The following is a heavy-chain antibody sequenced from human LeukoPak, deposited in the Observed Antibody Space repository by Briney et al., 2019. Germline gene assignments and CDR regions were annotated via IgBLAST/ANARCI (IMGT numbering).Heavy chain of an antibody. V-gene: IGHV3-9*01. Sequence: GGSLRLSCAASGFTFDDYAMHWVRQAPGKGLEWVSGISWNSGSIGYADSVKGRFTISRDNAKNSLYLQMNSLRAEDTALYYCAKGEANYYDSSGPDYWGQGTLVTVSS. J-gene: IGHJ4*02. CDR3: AKGEANYYDSSGPDY. CDR2: ISWNSGSI. D-gene: IGHD3-22*01. CDR1: GFTFDDYA.